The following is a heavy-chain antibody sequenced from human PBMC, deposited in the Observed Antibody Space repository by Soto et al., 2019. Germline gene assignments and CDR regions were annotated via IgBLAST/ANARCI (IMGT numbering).Heavy chain of an antibody. CDR2: IYHSGST. CDR3: ARDHYLGAMAQMYY. D-gene: IGHD1-26*01. J-gene: IGHJ4*02. CDR1: GGSISSSNW. Sequence: SETLSLTYAVSGGSISSSNWWSWVRQPPGKGLEWIGEIYHSGSTNYNPSLKSRVTISVDKSKNQFSLKLSPVTAADTAVYYCARDHYLGAMAQMYYWGQGTLVTVSS. V-gene: IGHV4-4*02.